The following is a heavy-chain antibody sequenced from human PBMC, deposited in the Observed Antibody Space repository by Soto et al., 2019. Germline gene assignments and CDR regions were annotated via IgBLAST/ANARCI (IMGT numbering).Heavy chain of an antibody. J-gene: IGHJ4*02. CDR2: IYYSGST. V-gene: IGHV4-59*01. CDR3: AREVDSCFDY. Sequence: SETLSLTCTVSGGSISSYYWSWIRQPPGKGLEWIGYIYYSGSTNYNPSLKGRVTISVDTSKNQFSLKLSSVTAADTAVYYCAREVDSCFDYWRQGTLVTVSS. CDR1: GGSISSYY. D-gene: IGHD2-2*01.